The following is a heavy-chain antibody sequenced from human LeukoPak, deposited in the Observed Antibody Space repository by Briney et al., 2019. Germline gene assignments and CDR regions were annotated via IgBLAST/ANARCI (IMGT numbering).Heavy chain of an antibody. V-gene: IGHV1-18*04. D-gene: IGHD2-2*01. CDR2: ISAYNGNT. CDR1: GYTFTSYG. CDR3: ARGYCSSTSCSSADFDY. J-gene: IGHJ4*02. Sequence: ASVKVSSKASGYTFTSYGISWVRQAPGQGLEWMGWISAYNGNTSYAQKLQGRVTMTTDTSTSTAYMELRSLRSDDTAVYYCARGYCSSTSCSSADFDYWGQGTLVTVSS.